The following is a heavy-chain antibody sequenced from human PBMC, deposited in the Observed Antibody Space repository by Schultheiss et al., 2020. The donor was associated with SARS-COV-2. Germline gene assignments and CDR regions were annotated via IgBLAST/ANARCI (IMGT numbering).Heavy chain of an antibody. CDR2: IIPIFGTA. CDR1: ENTLTEFS. Sequence: SVKVSCKVYENTLTEFSMHWVRQAPGEGLEWMGGIIPIFGTANYAQKFQGRVTMTTDTSTSTAYMELSSLRSEDTAVYYCARDEVPAASSPYYFVYWGQGTLVTVSS. CDR3: ARDEVPAASSPYYFVY. J-gene: IGHJ4*02. V-gene: IGHV1-69*05. D-gene: IGHD2-2*01.